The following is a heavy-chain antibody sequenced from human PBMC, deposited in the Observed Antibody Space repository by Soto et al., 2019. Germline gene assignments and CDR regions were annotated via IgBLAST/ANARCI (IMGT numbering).Heavy chain of an antibody. CDR3: ARGWGATPYYFDY. D-gene: IGHD1-26*01. CDR2: IYYSGST. CDR1: GGSISSSSYY. J-gene: IGHJ4*02. Sequence: SETLSLTCTVSGGSISSSSYYWGWIRQPPGKGLEWIGYIYYSGSTNYNPSLKSRVTISVDTSKNQFSLKLSSVTAADTAVYYCARGWGATPYYFDYWGQGTLVTVSS. V-gene: IGHV4-61*05.